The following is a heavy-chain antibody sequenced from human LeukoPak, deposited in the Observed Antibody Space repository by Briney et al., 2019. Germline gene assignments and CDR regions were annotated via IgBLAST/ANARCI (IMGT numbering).Heavy chain of an antibody. V-gene: IGHV3-15*01. Sequence: GGSLRLSCAAPGFTFSNAWMSWVRQAPGKGLEWVGRIKSKTDGGTTDYAAPVKGRFTISRDDSKNTLYLQMNSLKTEDTAVYYCTILPAARYYYMDVWGKGTTVTVSS. CDR2: IKSKTDGGTT. CDR3: TILPAARYYYMDV. D-gene: IGHD2-2*01. J-gene: IGHJ6*03. CDR1: GFTFSNAW.